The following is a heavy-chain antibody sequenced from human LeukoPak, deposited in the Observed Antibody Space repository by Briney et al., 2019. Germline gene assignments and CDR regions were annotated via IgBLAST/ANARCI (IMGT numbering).Heavy chain of an antibody. CDR1: VYTFTSYG. D-gene: IGHD5-24*01. J-gene: IGHJ4*02. CDR3: SRELEMATISGGY. V-gene: IGHV1-18*01. CDR2: LRAYNGNT. Sequence: ASVKVSCKASVYTFTSYGIRWVRQAPGKGLEWVGWLRAYNGNTNYAQKLQGRVTMTTDTSTSTDYMELRSLRSDDTAVYYCSRELEMATISGGYWGQGTLVTVSS.